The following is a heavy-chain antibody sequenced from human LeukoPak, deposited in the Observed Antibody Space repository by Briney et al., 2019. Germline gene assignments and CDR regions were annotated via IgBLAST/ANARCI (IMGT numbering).Heavy chain of an antibody. CDR2: ISAYNGNT. Sequence: GASVKVSCKASGYTFTSYGISWVRQAPGQGLEWMGWISAYNGNTNYAQKLQGRVTMTTDTSTSTAYMELRSLRSDDTAVYYCARGGNYDFWSGQYYYYGMDVWGQGTTVTVSS. V-gene: IGHV1-18*01. D-gene: IGHD3-3*01. CDR1: GYTFTSYG. J-gene: IGHJ6*02. CDR3: ARGGNYDFWSGQYYYYGMDV.